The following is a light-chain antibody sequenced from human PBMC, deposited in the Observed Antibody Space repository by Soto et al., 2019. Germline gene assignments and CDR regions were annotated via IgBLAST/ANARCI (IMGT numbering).Light chain of an antibody. CDR2: EVS. Sequence: QSALTQPPSASGSPGQSVTISCTGTSSDVGGYNYVSWYQQHPGTAPKLMIYEVSKRPSGVPDRFSGSKSGNTASLTVSGLQAEEEADYYCSSYAGSNNVVFGGGTKLTVL. J-gene: IGLJ2*01. CDR1: SSDVGGYNY. CDR3: SSYAGSNNVV. V-gene: IGLV2-8*01.